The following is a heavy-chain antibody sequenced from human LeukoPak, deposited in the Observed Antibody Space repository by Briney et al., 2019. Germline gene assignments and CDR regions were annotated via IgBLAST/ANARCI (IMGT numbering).Heavy chain of an antibody. CDR1: RFTFDDYS. Sequence: GGSLRLSCAASRFTFDDYSIHWVRQPPGKGLEWISLISWDGGAAYYADSVKGRFTVSRDKSKNSLFLQMNSVITEDTAFYYCTKVARNSSWPYFDSWGQGTLVTVSS. V-gene: IGHV3-43*01. CDR2: ISWDGGAA. D-gene: IGHD3-22*01. J-gene: IGHJ4*02. CDR3: TKVARNSSWPYFDS.